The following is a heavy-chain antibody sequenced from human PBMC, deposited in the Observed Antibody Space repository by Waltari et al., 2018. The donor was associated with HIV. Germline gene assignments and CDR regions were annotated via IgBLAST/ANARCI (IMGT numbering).Heavy chain of an antibody. J-gene: IGHJ4*02. Sequence: QLQLLESGPGLVEPSQNLSLTCTLSGAPISHGGYYWNWIRQHPGKGLEWIGYIYYSGTIYYNPSLKSRVTISIDTSKNQFSLKLTSRTAEDMAVYYCASRSGGSSRPFDYWGQGTPVTVSS. CDR3: ASRSGGSSRPFDY. D-gene: IGHD6-13*01. CDR2: IYYSGTI. CDR1: GAPISHGGYY. V-gene: IGHV4-31*03.